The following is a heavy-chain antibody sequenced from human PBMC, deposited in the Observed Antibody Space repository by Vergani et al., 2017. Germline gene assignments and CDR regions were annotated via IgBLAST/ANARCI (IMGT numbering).Heavy chain of an antibody. V-gene: IGHV3-66*01. CDR1: GFSVSDNY. CDR3: SYGMDV. Sequence: EVRLVDSGGGLVQPGGSLRLSCAASGFSVSDNYMSWVRQAPGKGLEWVSILYVVGTSDYADSVKGRFTVSRDISKNTLHLELNSLRVEDKAVYFCSYGMDVWGQGTTVTVSS. CDR2: LYVVGTS. J-gene: IGHJ6*02.